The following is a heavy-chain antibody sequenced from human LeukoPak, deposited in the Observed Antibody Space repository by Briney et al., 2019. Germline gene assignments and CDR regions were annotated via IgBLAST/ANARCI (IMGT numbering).Heavy chain of an antibody. Sequence: GGSLRLSCAASGFTFSSYAINWVRQAPGKGLEWVSVISGSGGSTNYAYSVKGRFTISRDNSKNTLYLQMNSLRAEDTAVYYCAKGGNAWEQLGDYWGQGTLVTVSS. CDR3: AKGGNAWEQLGDY. CDR1: GFTFSSYA. V-gene: IGHV3-23*01. J-gene: IGHJ4*02. CDR2: ISGSGGST. D-gene: IGHD1-26*01.